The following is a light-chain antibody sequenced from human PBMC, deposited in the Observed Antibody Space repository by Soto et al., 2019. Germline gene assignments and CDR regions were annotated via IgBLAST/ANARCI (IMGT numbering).Light chain of an antibody. CDR1: SSDVGAYNY. CDR3: SSYTTSSTLL. V-gene: IGLV2-14*01. CDR2: DVN. Sequence: QSVLTQPASVSMSPGQSITISCTGTSSDVGAYNYVSWYQQHPGKAPKLMIYDVNNRPSGVSNRFSGSKSGNTASLTISGLKTEDEADYYCSSYTTSSTLLFGGGTKLTVL. J-gene: IGLJ2*01.